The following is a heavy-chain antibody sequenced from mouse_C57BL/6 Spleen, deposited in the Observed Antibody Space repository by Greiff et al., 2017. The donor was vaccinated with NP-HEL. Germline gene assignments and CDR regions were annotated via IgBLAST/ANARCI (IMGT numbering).Heavy chain of an antibody. CDR3: ARWAHYDGSSYWYFDV. Sequence: EVQLQQSGPELVKPGASVKISCKASGYSFTGYYMNWVKQSPEKSLEWIGEINPSTGGTTYNQKFKAKATLTVDKSSSTAYMQLKSLTSEDSAVYYCARWAHYDGSSYWYFDVWGTGTTVTVSS. CDR2: INPSTGGT. V-gene: IGHV1-42*01. D-gene: IGHD1-1*01. CDR1: GYSFTGYY. J-gene: IGHJ1*03.